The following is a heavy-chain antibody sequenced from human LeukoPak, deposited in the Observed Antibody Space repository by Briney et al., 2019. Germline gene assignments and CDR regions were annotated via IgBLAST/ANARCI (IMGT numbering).Heavy chain of an antibody. CDR1: GFTFSRFA. D-gene: IGHD3-10*01. V-gene: IGHV3-23*01. CDR2: ISGSGGNT. Sequence: PGGSLRLSCAASGFTFSRFAMSWVRQAPGKGLEWVSGISGSGGNTYYANSVKGRFTISRDNSKNTLYVQMNSLRAEDTAVYYCAKIFSYYWVTSLRGAFDIWGQGTMVTVSS. J-gene: IGHJ3*02. CDR3: AKIFSYYWVTSLRGAFDI.